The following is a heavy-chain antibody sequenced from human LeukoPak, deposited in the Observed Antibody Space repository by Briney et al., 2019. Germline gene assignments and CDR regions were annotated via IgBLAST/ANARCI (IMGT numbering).Heavy chain of an antibody. J-gene: IGHJ3*02. CDR2: INEDGSEM. CDR3: ARGVYALDI. V-gene: IGHV3-7*03. Sequence: GGSLRLSCAASGFTFSSYWMTRVRQAPGKGLEWVANINEDGSEMYHVDSVKGRFTISRDNTKNSLFLQMNSLRAEDTAVYYCARGVYALDIWGQGTMVTVSS. CDR1: GFTFSSYW.